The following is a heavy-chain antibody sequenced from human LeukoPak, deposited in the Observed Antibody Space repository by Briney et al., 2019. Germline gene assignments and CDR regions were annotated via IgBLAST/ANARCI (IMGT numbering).Heavy chain of an antibody. CDR1: GGSISSYY. CDR2: SYTTGSS. Sequence: SETLSLTCTVSGGSISSYYWSWIRQPAGKGLEWIGRSYTTGSSNYNPSLKSRVTMSLDTSNQFSLKLSSVTAADTAVYYCARSAGSGFQLGYWGQGILVTVSS. J-gene: IGHJ4*02. CDR3: ARSAGSGFQLGY. V-gene: IGHV4-4*07.